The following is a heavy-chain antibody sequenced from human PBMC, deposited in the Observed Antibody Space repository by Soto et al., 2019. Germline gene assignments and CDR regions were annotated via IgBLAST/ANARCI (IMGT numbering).Heavy chain of an antibody. D-gene: IGHD2-2*01. Sequence: PSETLSLTCAVSGGSISSGGYSWSWIRQPPGKGLEWIGYIYHSGSTYYNPSLKSRVTISVDRSKNQFSLKLSSVTAADTAVYYCSRKYLRAYAFDIWGQGTMVTVSS. CDR2: IYHSGST. CDR3: SRKYLRAYAFDI. V-gene: IGHV4-30-2*01. CDR1: GGSISSGGYS. J-gene: IGHJ3*02.